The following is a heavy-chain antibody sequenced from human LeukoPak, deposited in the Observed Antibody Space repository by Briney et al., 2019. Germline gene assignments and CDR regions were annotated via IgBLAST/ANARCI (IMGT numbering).Heavy chain of an antibody. CDR2: IKQDGSEK. J-gene: IGHJ6*03. V-gene: IGHV3-7*01. Sequence: PGGSLRLSCAASGFTFSSYWMSWVRQAPGKGLEWVANIKQDGSEKYYVDSVKGRFTISRDNAKNSLYLQMNSLRAEDTAVYYCARSSYVLRYFDWLAPKYYYYMDVWGKGTTVTVSS. D-gene: IGHD3-9*01. CDR1: GFTFSSYW. CDR3: ARSSYVLRYFDWLAPKYYYYMDV.